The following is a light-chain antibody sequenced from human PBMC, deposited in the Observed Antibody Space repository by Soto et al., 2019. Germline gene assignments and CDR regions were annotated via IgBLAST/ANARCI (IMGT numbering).Light chain of an antibody. Sequence: QSVLTQSPSASVTPGQRVTMSCSGSRSNIGSNSVRWYQPIPGTVPKLLIYGSNERSLGVPDRFSGSKSGTSASLAISRLQSEDESHYYCSVWEDGLDAWMFGGGTKVTVL. CDR2: GSN. CDR1: RSNIGSNS. CDR3: SVWEDGLDAWM. J-gene: IGLJ3*02. V-gene: IGLV1-44*01.